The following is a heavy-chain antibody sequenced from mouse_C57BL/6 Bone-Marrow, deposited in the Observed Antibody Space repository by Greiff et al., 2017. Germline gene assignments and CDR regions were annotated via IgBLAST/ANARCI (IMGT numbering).Heavy chain of an antibody. CDR2: ISNGGGST. V-gene: IGHV5-12*01. D-gene: IGHD2-1*01. Sequence: EVQVVESGGGLVQPGGSLKLSCAASGFTFSDYYMYWVRQTPEQRLEWVAYISNGGGSTYYPDTVKGRFTISRDNAKNTLYLQMSRLKSEDTAMYYCARHEMYYGTGAMDYWGQGTSVTVSS. CDR3: ARHEMYYGTGAMDY. CDR1: GFTFSDYY. J-gene: IGHJ4*01.